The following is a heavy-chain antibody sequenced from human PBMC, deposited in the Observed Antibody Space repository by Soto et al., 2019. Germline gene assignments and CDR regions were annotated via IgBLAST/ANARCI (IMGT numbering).Heavy chain of an antibody. Sequence: SETLSLTCTVSGGSISSSSYYWGWIRQPPGKGLEWIGSIYYSGSTYYNPSLKSRVTISVDTSKNQFSLKLSSVTAADTAVYYCARHSSGSYYGMDVWGQGTTVTVSS. CDR2: IYYSGST. J-gene: IGHJ6*02. CDR3: ARHSSGSYYGMDV. D-gene: IGHD1-26*01. CDR1: GGSISSSSYY. V-gene: IGHV4-39*01.